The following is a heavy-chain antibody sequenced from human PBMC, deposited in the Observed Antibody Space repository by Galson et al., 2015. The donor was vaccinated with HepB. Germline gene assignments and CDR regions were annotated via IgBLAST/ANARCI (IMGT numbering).Heavy chain of an antibody. Sequence: PALVKPTQTLTLTCSFSGFSLSTSGMSMDWIRQPPGKALEWLARIDWDDDKYYSTSLKTRLTISKDTSENHVVLTMTNMDPIDTATYYCARSLGGAVLDYWGQGTLVTVSS. CDR2: IDWDDDK. CDR1: GFSLSTSGMS. V-gene: IGHV2-70*11. D-gene: IGHD1-26*01. CDR3: ARSLGGAVLDY. J-gene: IGHJ4*02.